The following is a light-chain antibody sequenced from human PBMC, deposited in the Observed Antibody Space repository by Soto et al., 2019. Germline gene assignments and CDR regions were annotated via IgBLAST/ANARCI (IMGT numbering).Light chain of an antibody. CDR3: QQYGSSPGRWT. CDR2: AAS. J-gene: IGKJ1*01. V-gene: IGKV1-5*01. Sequence: DIHISPSPCSLCAYVLDIVTFTCRHLQSISSWLAWYQQKPGKAPKLLIYAASTLQTGVPSRFSGSGSGTEFALTISRLEPEDFAVYYCQQYGSSPGRWTFGQGTKVDIK. CDR1: QSISSW.